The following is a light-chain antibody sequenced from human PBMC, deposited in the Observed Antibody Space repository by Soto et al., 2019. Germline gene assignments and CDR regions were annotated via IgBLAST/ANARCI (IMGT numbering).Light chain of an antibody. J-gene: IGKJ5*01. CDR3: QQRSNGPPIT. V-gene: IGKV3D-20*02. Sequence: EIMLTQSPCTLSVYPVERATLSCTAIQSLRSNFLAWYQQKPGQAPRLLIYDASSRAAGIPDRFSGSGSGTDFTLTITRLEPEDFAVYYCQQRSNGPPITFGQGTRLEIK. CDR2: DAS. CDR1: QSLRSNF.